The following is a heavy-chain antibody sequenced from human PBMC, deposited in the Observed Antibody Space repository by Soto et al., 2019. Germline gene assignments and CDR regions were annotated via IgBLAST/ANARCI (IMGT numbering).Heavy chain of an antibody. V-gene: IGHV4-59*01. D-gene: IGHD7-27*01. CDR2: VSHSGTT. Sequence: HVQLQESGPGLVKSSETLSLTCSVSGGSIRSYYWNWIRQPPGKGLEWIGYVSHSGTTIANPSLRSRVTISTDTSKNQFSLKLSSVTAADTAIYYCARGSTGDFDYWSQGTLVTVSS. J-gene: IGHJ4*02. CDR1: GGSIRSYY. CDR3: ARGSTGDFDY.